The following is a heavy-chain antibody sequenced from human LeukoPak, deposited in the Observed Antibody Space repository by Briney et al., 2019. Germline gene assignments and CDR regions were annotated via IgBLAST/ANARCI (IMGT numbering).Heavy chain of an antibody. CDR2: ISYDGSNK. J-gene: IGHJ4*02. Sequence: SGGSLRLSCAASGFTFSSYGMHWVRQAPGKGLEWVAVISYDGSNKYYADSVKGRFTISRDNSKNTLYLQMNSLRAEDTAVYYCAKDLPYLLYYFGYWGQGTLVTVSS. CDR1: GFTFSSYG. CDR3: AKDLPYLLYYFGY. D-gene: IGHD3-10*01. V-gene: IGHV3-30*18.